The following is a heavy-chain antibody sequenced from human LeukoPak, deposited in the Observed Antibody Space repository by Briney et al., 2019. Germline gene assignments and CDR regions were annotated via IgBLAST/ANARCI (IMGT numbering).Heavy chain of an antibody. CDR3: ARHNMEGDYFDY. CDR1: GGSISSYY. D-gene: IGHD2/OR15-2a*01. J-gene: IGHJ4*02. CDR2: IYYSGST. Sequence: SETLSLTCTVSGGSISSYYWSWIRQPPGKGLEWIGYIYYSGSTNYNPSLKSRVTISVDTSKNQFSLKLSSVTAADTAVYYCARHNMEGDYFDYWGQGTLVTVSS. V-gene: IGHV4-59*08.